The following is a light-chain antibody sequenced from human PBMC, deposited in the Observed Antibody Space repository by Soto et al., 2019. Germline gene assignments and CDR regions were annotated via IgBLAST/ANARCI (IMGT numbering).Light chain of an antibody. V-gene: IGLV2-11*01. CDR1: SSDVGRYNY. CDR2: DVT. Sequence: QSVLTQPRSVSGSPGQSVTISCTGTSSDVGRYNYVSWYQQHPGKAPKFIIYDVTKRPSGVPDRFSGSKSGNTASLTISGLQAEDEADYYCCSYAGSYTVVFGGGTQLTVL. CDR3: CSYAGSYTVV. J-gene: IGLJ2*01.